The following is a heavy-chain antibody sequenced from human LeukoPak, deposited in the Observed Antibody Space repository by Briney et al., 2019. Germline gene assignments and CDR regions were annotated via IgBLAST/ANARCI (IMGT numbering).Heavy chain of an antibody. V-gene: IGHV3-23*01. CDR3: AKDTNLLWSSKGAFDI. D-gene: IGHD3-10*01. CDR1: GFTFTSYA. CDR2: IIGSGGTT. Sequence: PGGSLRLSCAASGFTFTSYAMSWVRQAPGKGLEWVSAIIGSGGTTYYADSVKGRFSISRDNSKNTMYLQMNSLRAEDTAVYYCAKDTNLLWSSKGAFDIWGQGTMVTVSS. J-gene: IGHJ3*02.